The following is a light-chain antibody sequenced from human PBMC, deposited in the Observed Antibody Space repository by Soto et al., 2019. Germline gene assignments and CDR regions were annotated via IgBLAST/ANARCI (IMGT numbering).Light chain of an antibody. V-gene: IGKV2-28*01. CDR1: QSLLRSNGDNY. Sequence: IVMTQSPLSLCVTPGEPASISCRYRQSLLRSNGDNYLDWYLQRPGQSPQLLIYLGSNRSSGVPARFSGSGSGTDFTLKISRVEAEDVGVYYCMQGQQDRRTAAQGTKVQIK. CDR3: MQGQQDRRT. J-gene: IGKJ1*01. CDR2: LGS.